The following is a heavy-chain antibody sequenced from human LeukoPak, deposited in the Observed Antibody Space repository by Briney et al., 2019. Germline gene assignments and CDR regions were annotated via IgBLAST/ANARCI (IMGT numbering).Heavy chain of an antibody. J-gene: IGHJ4*02. V-gene: IGHV4-59*01. CDR1: GASNSTYY. CDR3: ARVGQGNFDY. CDR2: IYYSGNT. D-gene: IGHD3-10*01. Sequence: PSETLSLTCTVSGASNSTYYWSWLRQPPGKGLEWIGYIYYSGNTKYDPSLKSRVTISVDTSKNQFSLNLSSVTAADTAVYYCARVGQGNFDYWGQGTLVTVSS.